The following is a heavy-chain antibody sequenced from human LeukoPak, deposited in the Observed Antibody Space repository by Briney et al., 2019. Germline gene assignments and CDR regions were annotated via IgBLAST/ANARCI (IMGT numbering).Heavy chain of an antibody. D-gene: IGHD3-22*01. CDR1: GYSISSGYY. Sequence: SETLSLTCTVSGYSISSGYYWGWIRQPPGKGLEWIGSIYHSGSTYYNPSLKSRVTISVGTSKNQFSLKLSSVTAADTAVYYCARVSEDYYDSSGYRLDYWGQGTLVTVSS. CDR3: ARVSEDYYDSSGYRLDY. V-gene: IGHV4-38-2*02. CDR2: IYHSGST. J-gene: IGHJ4*02.